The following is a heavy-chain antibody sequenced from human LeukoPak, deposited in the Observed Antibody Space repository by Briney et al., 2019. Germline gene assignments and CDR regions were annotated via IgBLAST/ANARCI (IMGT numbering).Heavy chain of an antibody. Sequence: PGGSLRLSCAASGFTFSSYAMSWVRQAPGKGLQWVSAISGSGGSTYYADSVKGRFTISRDNSKNTLYLQMNSLRAEDTAVYYCAKDPIVRGSTFDYWGQGTLVTVSS. CDR3: AKDPIVRGSTFDY. D-gene: IGHD3-10*01. J-gene: IGHJ4*02. V-gene: IGHV3-23*01. CDR2: ISGSGGST. CDR1: GFTFSSYA.